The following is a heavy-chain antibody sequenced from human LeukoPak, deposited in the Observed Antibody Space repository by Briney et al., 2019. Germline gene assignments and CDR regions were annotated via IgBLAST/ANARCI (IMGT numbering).Heavy chain of an antibody. CDR1: GGSISSSSYY. D-gene: IGHD3-10*01. Sequence: TSETLSLTCTVSGGSISSSSYYWGWIRQPPGKGLEWIGSIYYSGSTYYNPSLKSRVTISVDTSKNQFSLKLSSVTAAGTAVYYCASLWFGELFRIDYWGQGTLVTVSS. CDR3: ASLWFGELFRIDY. V-gene: IGHV4-39*01. J-gene: IGHJ4*02. CDR2: IYYSGST.